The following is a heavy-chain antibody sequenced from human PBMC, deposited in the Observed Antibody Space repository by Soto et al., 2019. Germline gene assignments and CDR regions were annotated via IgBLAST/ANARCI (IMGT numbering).Heavy chain of an antibody. D-gene: IGHD3-16*01. CDR1: GYSFTSYW. CDR2: IYPGDSDT. CDR3: ARPRGDRVRPYWYFDV. J-gene: IGHJ2*01. V-gene: IGHV5-51*01. Sequence: PGESLKISCKGSGYSFTSYWIGWVRQMPGKGLEWMGIIYPGDSDTRYSPSFQGQVTISADKSISTAYLQWSSLKASDTATYYCARPRGDRVRPYWYFDVWGRGTLVTVSS.